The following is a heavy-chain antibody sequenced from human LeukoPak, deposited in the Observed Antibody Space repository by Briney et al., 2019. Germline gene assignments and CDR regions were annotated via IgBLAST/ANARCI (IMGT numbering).Heavy chain of an antibody. CDR1: GFTFDDYA. V-gene: IGHV3-43*02. CDR2: ISGDGGST. J-gene: IGHJ4*02. Sequence: GGSLRLSCAASGFTFDDYAMRWVRHAPGKGLEWVSLISGDGGSTYYADSMKGRFTISRDNSKNSLYLQMNSLRTEDTALYYCAKDMPQQWLVYWGQGTLVTVSS. CDR3: AKDMPQQWLVY. D-gene: IGHD6-19*01.